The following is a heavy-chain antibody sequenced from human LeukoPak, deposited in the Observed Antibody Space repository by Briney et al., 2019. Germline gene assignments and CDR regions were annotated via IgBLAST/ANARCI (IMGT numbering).Heavy chain of an antibody. CDR3: ASVLWFGGIFFDY. D-gene: IGHD3-10*01. Sequence: GGSLRLSCAASGFTVSSSYMSWVRQAPGKGLEWVSVIYSGGSTYYADSVKGRFTISRDNSKNTLYLQMNSLRAEDTAVYYCASVLWFGGIFFDYWGQGTLVTVSS. CDR2: IYSGGST. J-gene: IGHJ4*02. V-gene: IGHV3-53*01. CDR1: GFTVSSSY.